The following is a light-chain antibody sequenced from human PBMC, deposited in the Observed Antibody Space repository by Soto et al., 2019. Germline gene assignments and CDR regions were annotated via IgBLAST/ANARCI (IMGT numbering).Light chain of an antibody. CDR3: SSYTTNSPPVV. J-gene: IGLJ2*01. CDR2: GVT. Sequence: QSALTQPPSVSGSPGQSITISCTGNHNDIGTYDYVSWYQQHPGRAPRLLIHGVTTRPSGISGRFSASKSGLTASLTISGLQPEDEADYYCSSYTTNSPPVVFGGGTKLTVL. CDR1: HNDIGTYDY. V-gene: IGLV2-14*03.